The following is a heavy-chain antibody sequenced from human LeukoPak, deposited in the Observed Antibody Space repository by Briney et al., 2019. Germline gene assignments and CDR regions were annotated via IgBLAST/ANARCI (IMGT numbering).Heavy chain of an antibody. Sequence: SETLSLTCTVSGGSISSYYWGWIRQPPGKGLEWIGSIYYSGSTYYNPSLKSRVTISVDTSKNQFSLKLSSVTAADTAVYYCARHFPRKVAATDAFDIWGQGTMVTVSS. CDR1: GGSISSYY. CDR2: IYYSGST. J-gene: IGHJ3*02. V-gene: IGHV4-39*01. CDR3: ARHFPRKVAATDAFDI. D-gene: IGHD2-15*01.